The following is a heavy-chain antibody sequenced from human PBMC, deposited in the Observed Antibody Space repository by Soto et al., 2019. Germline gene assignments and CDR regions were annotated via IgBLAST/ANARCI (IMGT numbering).Heavy chain of an antibody. J-gene: IGHJ3*02. CDR2: IYYSGST. Sequence: SETLSLTCTVSGGSISSGGYYWSWIRQHPGKGLEWIGYIYYSGSTYYNPSPKSRVTISVDTSKNQFSLKLSSVTAADTAVYYCARGVYYYDSGGYYLDDFDIWGQGTMVTVSS. D-gene: IGHD3-22*01. CDR1: GGSISSGGYY. V-gene: IGHV4-31*02. CDR3: ARGVYYYDSGGYYLDDFDI.